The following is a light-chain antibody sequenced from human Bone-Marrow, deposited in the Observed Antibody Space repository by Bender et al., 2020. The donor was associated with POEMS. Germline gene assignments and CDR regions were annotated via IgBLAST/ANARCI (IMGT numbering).Light chain of an antibody. CDR2: EVT. Sequence: QSALTQPPSASGSPGQSVTISCTGTSSDVGAYDYVSWYQQHPGKAPKLILYEVTKRPSGVPDRFSGSKSGNTASLTVSGLQADDEADYHCSSYGGTNKLLFGGGTKLTVL. J-gene: IGLJ3*02. CDR3: SSYGGTNKLL. CDR1: SSDVGAYDY. V-gene: IGLV2-8*01.